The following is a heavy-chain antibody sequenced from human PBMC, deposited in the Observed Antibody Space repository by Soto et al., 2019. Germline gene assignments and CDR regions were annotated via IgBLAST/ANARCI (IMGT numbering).Heavy chain of an antibody. CDR1: GYTFTTYF. J-gene: IGHJ4*02. V-gene: IGHV1-46*01. Sequence: QVQLVQSGAEVKKPGASVKVSCKPSGYTFTTYFLHWVRQAPGQGLEGMGIINPSDGSTTYAQSFQGRVTMTRDTSTSTAYMELSSLRSEDTAVYYCARVPTGRGDYDYWGQGTLVTVSS. CDR2: INPSDGST. D-gene: IGHD3-10*01. CDR3: ARVPTGRGDYDY.